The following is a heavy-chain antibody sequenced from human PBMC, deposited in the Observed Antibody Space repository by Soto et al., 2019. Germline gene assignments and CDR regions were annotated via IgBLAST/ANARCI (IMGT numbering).Heavy chain of an antibody. D-gene: IGHD2-2*01. V-gene: IGHV3-48*02. CDR3: ARDNNNGIVLLLAAPQPYYNVIDV. J-gene: IGHJ6*02. Sequence: PGGSLRLSCAASGFTFSSYSMNWVRQAPGKGLEWVSYISSSSSTIYYADSVKGRFTISRDNAKNSLYLQMNSLRDEDTAVYYCARDNNNGIVLLLAAPQPYYNVIDVSGHGTKV. CDR2: ISSSSSTI. CDR1: GFTFSSYS.